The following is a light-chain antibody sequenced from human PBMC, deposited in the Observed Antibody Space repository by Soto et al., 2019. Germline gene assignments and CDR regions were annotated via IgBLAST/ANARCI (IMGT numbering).Light chain of an antibody. Sequence: IVLTQSPARLCLAPGEGATLSCMNRQCVXNYFAWYQGKPGKAPGLLISXAFNRATGIPARFSGSGSGTDITLTISRLEPEYVEVYYCQQYGSSRTFGPGTKVDI. CDR1: QCVXNY. V-gene: IGKV3-11*01. CDR2: XAF. J-gene: IGKJ3*01. CDR3: QQYGSSRT.